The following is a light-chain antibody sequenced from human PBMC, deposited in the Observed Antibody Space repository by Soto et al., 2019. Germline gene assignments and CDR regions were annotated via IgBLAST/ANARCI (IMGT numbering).Light chain of an antibody. CDR1: QSISSW. Sequence: DLQMTQSPSTLSASVGDRVTITCRASQSISSWLAWYQQKPGKAPKLLIYKASSLESGVPSRFIGSGSGTEFTLTISSLQPDDFSTYYCQQYNSYSRGFGQGTKVEIK. CDR3: QQYNSYSRG. CDR2: KAS. J-gene: IGKJ1*01. V-gene: IGKV1-5*03.